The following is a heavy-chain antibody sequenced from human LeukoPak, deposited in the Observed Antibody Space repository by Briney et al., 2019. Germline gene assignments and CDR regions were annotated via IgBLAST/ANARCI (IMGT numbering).Heavy chain of an antibody. J-gene: IGHJ6*03. D-gene: IGHD6-25*01. CDR3: AKDSSGYYYYMDV. CDR2: ISWDGGST. V-gene: IGHV3-43D*03. CDR1: GFTFDDYA. Sequence: GGSLRLSCAASGFTFDDYAMHWVRQAPAKGLEWVSLISWDGGSTYYADSVKGRFTISRDNSKNSLYLQMNSLRAEDTALYYCAKDSSGYYYYMDVWGKGTTVTVSS.